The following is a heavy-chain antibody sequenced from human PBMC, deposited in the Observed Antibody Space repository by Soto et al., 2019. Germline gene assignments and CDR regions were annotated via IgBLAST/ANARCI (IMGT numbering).Heavy chain of an antibody. D-gene: IGHD4-17*01. J-gene: IGHJ6*02. Sequence: QMQLVQSGPEVKKPGTSVKFSCKASGFTFTSSAVQWVRQARGQRLEWIGWNVVGSGNTNYAQKFQERVTITRDMSTSTAYMELSSLKSEDTAVYYCAAPHDYVDYVDSYYYYYGMDVWGQGTTVTVSS. CDR2: NVVGSGNT. CDR1: GFTFTSSA. V-gene: IGHV1-58*01. CDR3: AAPHDYVDYVDSYYYYYGMDV.